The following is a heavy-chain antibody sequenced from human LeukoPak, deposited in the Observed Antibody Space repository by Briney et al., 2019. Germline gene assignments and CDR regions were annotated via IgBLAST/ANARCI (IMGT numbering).Heavy chain of an antibody. CDR1: GGSISSGGYY. J-gene: IGHJ4*02. D-gene: IGHD2-8*02. V-gene: IGHV4-31*03. CDR2: IYYSGST. Sequence: SETLSLTCTVSGGSISSGGYYWSWIRQHPGKGLEWIGYIYYSGSTYYNPSLKSRVTISVDTSKNQFSLKLSSVTAADTAVYYCASGGVSFSYSFDYWGQGTLVTVSS. CDR3: ASGGVSFSYSFDY.